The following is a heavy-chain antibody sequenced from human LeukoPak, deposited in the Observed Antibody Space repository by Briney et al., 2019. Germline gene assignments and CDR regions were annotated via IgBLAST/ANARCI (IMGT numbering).Heavy chain of an antibody. V-gene: IGHV3-48*03. D-gene: IGHD6-13*01. CDR2: ISSSGSTI. J-gene: IGHJ4*02. CDR3: AKDRETTASGTFDY. CDR1: GFTFSSYE. Sequence: GGSLRLSCAASGFTFSSYEMNWVRQAPGKGLEWVSYISSSGSTIYYADSVKGRFTISRDNAKNSLYLQMNSLRAEDTAVYYCAKDRETTASGTFDYWGQGTLVTVSS.